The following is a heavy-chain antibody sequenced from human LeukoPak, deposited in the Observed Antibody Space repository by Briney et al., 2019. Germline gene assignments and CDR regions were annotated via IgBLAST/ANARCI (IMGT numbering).Heavy chain of an antibody. CDR2: IYTSGST. Sequence: SSETLSLTCTVSGGSISSYYWSWIRQPAGKGLEWIGRIYTSGSTNYNPSLKSRVTMSVDTSKNQFSLKLSSVTAADTAVYYCARDRPSIFGVVIIGSYFDYWGQGTLVTVSS. V-gene: IGHV4-4*07. D-gene: IGHD3-3*01. J-gene: IGHJ4*02. CDR3: ARDRPSIFGVVIIGSYFDY. CDR1: GGSISSYY.